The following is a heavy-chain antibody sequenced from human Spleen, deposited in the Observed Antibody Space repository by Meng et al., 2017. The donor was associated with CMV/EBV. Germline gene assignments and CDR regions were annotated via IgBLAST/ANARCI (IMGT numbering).Heavy chain of an antibody. CDR2: ISAYNGNT. CDR3: ATNDFWSGYEGGYYYGMDV. D-gene: IGHD3-3*01. Sequence: ASVKVSCKASGYTFTSYGISWMRQAPGQGLEWMGWISAYNGNTNYAQNLQGRVTMTTDTSTSTAYMELRSLRSDDTAVYYCATNDFWSGYEGGYYYGMDVWGQGTTVTVSS. J-gene: IGHJ6*02. V-gene: IGHV1-18*01. CDR1: GYTFTSYG.